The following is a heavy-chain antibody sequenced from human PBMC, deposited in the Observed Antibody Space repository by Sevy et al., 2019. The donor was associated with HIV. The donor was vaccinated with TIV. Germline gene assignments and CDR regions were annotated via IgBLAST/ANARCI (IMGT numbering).Heavy chain of an antibody. CDR1: GYTFTGYY. CDR3: ARGDRPSYDFWSMGVAFDI. D-gene: IGHD3-3*01. J-gene: IGHJ3*02. Sequence: ASVKVSCKASGYTFTGYYMHWVRQAPGQGLEWMGRINPNSGGTNYAQKFQDRVTMTRDTSISTAYMELGRLRSDATAVYYCARGDRPSYDFWSMGVAFDIWGQGTMVTVSS. V-gene: IGHV1-2*06. CDR2: INPNSGGT.